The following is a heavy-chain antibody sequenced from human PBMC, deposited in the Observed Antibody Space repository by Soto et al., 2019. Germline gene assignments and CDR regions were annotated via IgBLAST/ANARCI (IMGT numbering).Heavy chain of an antibody. CDR1: GGSISSGDYY. Sequence: QVQLQESGPGLVKPSQTLSLTCTVSGGSISSGDYYWSWIRQPPGKGLEWIGYIYYSGSTYYNPSLKSRATISVDTSKNQFSLKLSSVTAADTAVYYCARVEKGIAAAGTSYYFDYWGQGTLVTVSS. CDR3: ARVEKGIAAAGTSYYFDY. D-gene: IGHD6-13*01. CDR2: IYYSGST. J-gene: IGHJ4*02. V-gene: IGHV4-30-4*01.